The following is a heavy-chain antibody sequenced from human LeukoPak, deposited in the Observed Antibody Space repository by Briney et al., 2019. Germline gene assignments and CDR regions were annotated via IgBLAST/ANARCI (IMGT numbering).Heavy chain of an antibody. D-gene: IGHD3-3*01. V-gene: IGHV4-4*07. CDR2: IYTSGST. J-gene: IGHJ3*02. CDR3: ARDIGRITVFGVVKEAFDI. CDR1: GGSISSYY. Sequence: PSETLSLTCTVSGGSISSYYWSWIRQPAGKGLEWIGRIYTSGSTNYNPSLKSRVTMSVDTSKNQFSLKLSSVTAADTAVYYCARDIGRITVFGVVKEAFDIWGQGTMVTVSS.